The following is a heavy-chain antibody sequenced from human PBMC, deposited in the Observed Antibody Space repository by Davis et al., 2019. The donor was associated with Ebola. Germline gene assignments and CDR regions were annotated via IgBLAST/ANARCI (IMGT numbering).Heavy chain of an antibody. V-gene: IGHV3-48*04. Sequence: GGSLRLSCAASGFTFSSYGMNWVRQAPGKGLEWVSYISSSSSTIYYADSVKGRFTISRDNAKNSLYLQMNSLRAEDTAVYYCARDSYGVIRYYGMDVWGQGTTVTVSS. D-gene: IGHD3-10*01. CDR1: GFTFSSYG. CDR2: ISSSSSTI. CDR3: ARDSYGVIRYYGMDV. J-gene: IGHJ6*02.